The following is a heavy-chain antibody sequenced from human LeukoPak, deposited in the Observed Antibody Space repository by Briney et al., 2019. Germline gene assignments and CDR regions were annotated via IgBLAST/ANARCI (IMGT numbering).Heavy chain of an antibody. CDR3: ARETTPII. CDR2: IYYSGNT. D-gene: IGHD4-11*01. Sequence: PSETLSLTCTVSGGSIGTYYWSWIRQPPGRGLEWIGYIYYSGNTNYNPSLKSRLTISVDTSQNQFFLKLSSVTAADTAVYYCARETTPIIWGQGTLVTVSS. CDR1: GGSIGTYY. V-gene: IGHV4-59*12. J-gene: IGHJ4*02.